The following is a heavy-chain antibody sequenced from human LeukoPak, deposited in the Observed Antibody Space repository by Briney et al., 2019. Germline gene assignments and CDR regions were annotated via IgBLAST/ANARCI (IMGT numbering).Heavy chain of an antibody. CDR3: ARYDYYDSSGYKIAEYFQH. V-gene: IGHV3-74*01. Sequence: PGGSPTLSCPASGFTFSSYWMHWVRQAAGKGLVWVARINSDGSSTSYADSVKGRFTISRDNAKNTLYLQMNSLRAEDTAVYYCARYDYYDSSGYKIAEYFQHWGQGTLVTVSS. D-gene: IGHD3-22*01. CDR1: GFTFSSYW. J-gene: IGHJ1*01. CDR2: INSDGSST.